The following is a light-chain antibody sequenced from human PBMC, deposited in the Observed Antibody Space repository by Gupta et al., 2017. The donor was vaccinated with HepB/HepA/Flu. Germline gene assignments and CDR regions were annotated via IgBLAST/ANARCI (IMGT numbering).Light chain of an antibody. V-gene: IGKV3-11*01. CDR1: QSINNY. Sequence: EIVLTQSPGTLPLSPGDRASLSCRASQSINNYLAWYQQKPGQAPRLLIYDAFKRATGVPDRFSGSGSGTEFTLTISSLEPEDFALYYCQQGSKRPCSFGQGTRLDIK. CDR3: QQGSKRPCS. CDR2: DAF. J-gene: IGKJ2*04.